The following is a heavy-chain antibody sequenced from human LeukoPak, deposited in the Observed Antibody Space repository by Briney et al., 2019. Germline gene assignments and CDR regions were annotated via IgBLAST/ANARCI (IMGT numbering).Heavy chain of an antibody. Sequence: SETLSLTCTVSGGSISSSSYYWGWIRQPPGKGLEWIGSIYYSGSTYYNPSLKSRVTIPVDTSKNQFSLKLSSVTAADTAVYYCASDGLYYDILTVVWGQGTLVTVSS. V-gene: IGHV4-39*07. CDR1: GGSISSSSYY. CDR3: ASDGLYYDILTVV. CDR2: IYYSGST. D-gene: IGHD3-9*01. J-gene: IGHJ4*02.